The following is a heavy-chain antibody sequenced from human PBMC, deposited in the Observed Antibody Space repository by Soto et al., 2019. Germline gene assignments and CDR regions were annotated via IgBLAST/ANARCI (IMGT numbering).Heavy chain of an antibody. V-gene: IGHV1-2*02. CDR1: GYTFTGYY. Sequence: ASVKVSCKASGYTFTGYYMHWVRQAPGQGLEWMGWISPNSGGTNYAQKFQGRVTMTRDTSISTAYMELSRLRSDDTAVYYCASIPFYDPRAFDIWGQGTMVTVSS. J-gene: IGHJ3*02. CDR2: ISPNSGGT. CDR3: ASIPFYDPRAFDI. D-gene: IGHD3-22*01.